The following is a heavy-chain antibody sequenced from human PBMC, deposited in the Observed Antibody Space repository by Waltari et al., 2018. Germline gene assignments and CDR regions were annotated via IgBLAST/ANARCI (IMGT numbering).Heavy chain of an antibody. V-gene: IGHV1-8*03. D-gene: IGHD4-4*01. CDR2: MNPNRGNT. J-gene: IGHJ5*02. CDR1: GYTFTSYD. Sequence: QVQLVQSGAEVKKPGASVKVSCKASGYTFTSYDINWVRQATGQGLEWMGWMNPNRGNTGYAQKFQGRVTITRNTSISTAYMELGSLRSEDTAVYYCARVGSNYRRFDPWGQGTLVTVSS. CDR3: ARVGSNYRRFDP.